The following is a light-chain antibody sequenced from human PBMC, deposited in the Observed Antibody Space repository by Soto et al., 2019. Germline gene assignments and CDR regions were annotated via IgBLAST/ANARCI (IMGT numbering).Light chain of an antibody. J-gene: IGKJ4*01. Sequence: IQMTQSPSTLSASVGDRVAITCRASRNINNLLAWYQQKPGKAPKLLIYKASSLESGVPSRFSGSGSGTEFTLTISSLQPDDFATYYCQRYYSFPLTFGGGTKVEIK. CDR3: QRYYSFPLT. V-gene: IGKV1-5*03. CDR2: KAS. CDR1: RNINNL.